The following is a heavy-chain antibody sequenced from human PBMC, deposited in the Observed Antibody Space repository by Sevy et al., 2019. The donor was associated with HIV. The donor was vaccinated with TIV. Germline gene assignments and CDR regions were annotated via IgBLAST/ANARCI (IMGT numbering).Heavy chain of an antibody. CDR1: GLTFSTYS. V-gene: IGHV3-48*01. J-gene: IGHJ4*02. Sequence: GGSLRLSCAASGLTFSTYSMNWVRQAPGKGLEWVSYISSSSGTIYYADSVKGRFTISRDNAKNSLYLQMNSLRAEDTAVYYCASPLPFYYGSGSEEFDYWGRGTLVTVSS. D-gene: IGHD3-10*01. CDR2: ISSSSGTI. CDR3: ASPLPFYYGSGSEEFDY.